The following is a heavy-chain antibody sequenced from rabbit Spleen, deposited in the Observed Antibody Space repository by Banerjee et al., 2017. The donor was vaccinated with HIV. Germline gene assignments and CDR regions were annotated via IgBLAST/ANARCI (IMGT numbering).Heavy chain of an antibody. Sequence: QEQLEESGGDLVKPEGSLTLTCTASGFSFSSSYWICWVRQAPGKGLEWIACIYAGNSGNTHYANWAKGRFTISKTSSTTVTLQMTSLTAADTATYFCARDYTGSGNGGYYFHLWGQGTLVTVS. CDR2: IYAGNSGNT. CDR1: GFSFSSSYW. J-gene: IGHJ4*01. CDR3: ARDYTGSGNGGYYFHL. D-gene: IGHD1-1*01. V-gene: IGHV1S45*01.